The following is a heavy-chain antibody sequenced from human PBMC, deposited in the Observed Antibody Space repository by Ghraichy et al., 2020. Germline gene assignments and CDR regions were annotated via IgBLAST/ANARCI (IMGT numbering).Heavy chain of an antibody. Sequence: ASVKVSCKASGYTFTGYYMHWVRQAPGQGLEWMGWINPNSGGTNYAQKFQGWVTMTRDTSISTAYMELSRLRSDDTAVYYCARDSLTTVQDYYGMDVWGQGTTVTVSS. D-gene: IGHD4-11*01. CDR1: GYTFTGYY. J-gene: IGHJ6*02. CDR3: ARDSLTTVQDYYGMDV. V-gene: IGHV1-2*04. CDR2: INPNSGGT.